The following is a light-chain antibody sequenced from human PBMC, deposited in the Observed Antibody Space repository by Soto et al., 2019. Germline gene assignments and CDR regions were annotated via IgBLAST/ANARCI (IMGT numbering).Light chain of an antibody. Sequence: VVTQSPGTLPLSPGERGTLSSRASQSVSSGYLAWYQQKPGQAPRLLIYDASSRATGIPDRFSGSGSGTDFTLTISSLEPEDFAVYYCQQRSDWPLPFGQGTRPAIK. CDR1: QSVSSGY. CDR2: DAS. V-gene: IGKV3D-20*02. J-gene: IGKJ5*01. CDR3: QQRSDWPLP.